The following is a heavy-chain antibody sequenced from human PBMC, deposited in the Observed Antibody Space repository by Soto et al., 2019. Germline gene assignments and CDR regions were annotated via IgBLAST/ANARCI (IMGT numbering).Heavy chain of an antibody. J-gene: IGHJ4*02. CDR2: ISGSDDRT. CDR3: TKGGRGIDIFIDS. CDR1: GFTFSNYA. D-gene: IGHD3-9*01. Sequence: EVQLLESGGGLEQPGGSLRLSCVASGFTFSNYAMNWIRQAPGKGLEWVSSISGSDDRTFFADSVKGRFTISRDNSKDTVLLQMNYLTGEDTALYYCTKGGRGIDIFIDSWGQGTLVSVSS. V-gene: IGHV3-23*01.